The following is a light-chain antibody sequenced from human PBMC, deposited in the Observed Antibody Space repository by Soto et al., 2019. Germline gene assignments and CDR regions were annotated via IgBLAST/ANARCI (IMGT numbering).Light chain of an antibody. CDR2: AAS. J-gene: IGKJ2*01. Sequence: DIQMTQSPSSLSASVGDRVTVTCRASQTISNYLNWDQQKPGKAPKLLMYAASILKSGVPSRFSGSQSETDFTLTINSLQPEDVATYNCQQSYNVPYTFGQGTKLDLK. CDR3: QQSYNVPYT. CDR1: QTISNY. V-gene: IGKV1-39*01.